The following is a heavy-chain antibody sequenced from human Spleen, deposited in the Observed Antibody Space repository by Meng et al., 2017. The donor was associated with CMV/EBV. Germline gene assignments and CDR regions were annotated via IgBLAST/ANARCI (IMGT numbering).Heavy chain of an antibody. J-gene: IGHJ6*02. Sequence: SETLSLTCAGYGGSFNAYYWSWIRQSQGKGLEWIGEISHSASTSYSPSLKTRVSMSLDRSKNQFFLKLYSVTAADTAVYYCARRYCSGGSCFLRGYYGMDIWGPGTTVTVSS. D-gene: IGHD2-15*01. CDR2: ISHSAST. V-gene: IGHV4-34*01. CDR3: ARRYCSGGSCFLRGYYGMDI. CDR1: GGSFNAYY.